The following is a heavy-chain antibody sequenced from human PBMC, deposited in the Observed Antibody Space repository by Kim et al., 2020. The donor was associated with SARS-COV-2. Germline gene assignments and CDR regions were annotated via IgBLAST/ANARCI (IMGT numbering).Heavy chain of an antibody. CDR1: GFTFSSYA. J-gene: IGHJ3*02. V-gene: IGHV3-30*04. CDR2: ISYDGSNK. CDR3: ARDGGSLWSAFDI. Sequence: GGSLRLSCAASGFTFSSYAMHWVRQAPGKGLEWVAVISYDGSNKYYADSVKGRFTISRDNSKNTLYLQMNSLRAEDTAVYYCARDGGSLWSAFDIWGQGT. D-gene: IGHD3-3*01.